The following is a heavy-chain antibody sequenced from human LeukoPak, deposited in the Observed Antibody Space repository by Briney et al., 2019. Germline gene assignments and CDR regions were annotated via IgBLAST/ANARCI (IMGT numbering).Heavy chain of an antibody. CDR1: GFNFDSAW. J-gene: IGHJ4*02. CDR3: TTDGGRYFDWLFFY. D-gene: IGHD3-9*01. V-gene: IGHV3-15*01. Sequence: GGSLRLSCAASGFNFDSAWMTWVRQAPGKGLERVGRIKSKADDWTTDYAAPVKGRSTISRDDSNNTLYLQMNSLKSEDTAVYYCTTDGGRYFDWLFFYWGQGTLVTVSS. CDR2: IKSKADDWTT.